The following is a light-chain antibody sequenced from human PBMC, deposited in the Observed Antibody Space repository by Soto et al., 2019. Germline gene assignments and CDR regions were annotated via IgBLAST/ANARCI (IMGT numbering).Light chain of an antibody. CDR3: QQYYSYPNT. CDR2: AAS. J-gene: IGKJ2*01. V-gene: IGKV1-8*01. Sequence: AIRMTQSPSSFSASTGDRVTITCRASQGISSYLAWYQQKPGKAPKLLIYAASTLQSGVPSRLSGSGSGTDFTLTISCLQSEDFATYYCQQYYSYPNTFGQGTKLEIK. CDR1: QGISSY.